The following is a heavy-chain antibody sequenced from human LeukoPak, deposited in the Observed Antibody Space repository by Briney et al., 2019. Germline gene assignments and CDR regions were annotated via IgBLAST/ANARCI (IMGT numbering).Heavy chain of an antibody. CDR2: IYYSGST. CDR1: GGSISSYY. J-gene: IGHJ4*02. CDR3: ARYQWQYYFDY. Sequence: SETLSLTCTVSGGSISSYYWSWIRQPPGKGLEWIGYIYYSGSTNYNPSLKSRVTISVDTSKNQFSLKLSSVTAADTAVYYCARYQWQYYFDYWGQGTLVTVSS. D-gene: IGHD6-19*01. V-gene: IGHV4-59*01.